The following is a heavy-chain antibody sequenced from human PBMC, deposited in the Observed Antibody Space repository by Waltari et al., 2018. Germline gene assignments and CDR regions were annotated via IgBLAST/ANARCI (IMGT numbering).Heavy chain of an antibody. J-gene: IGHJ6*02. V-gene: IGHV3-72*01. Sequence: EVQLVESGGGLVQPGGSLRLSCAASGFTFSDHYMDWVRQAPGKGLEWVGRTRNKANSYTTEYAASVKGRCTISRDDSKNSLYLQMNSLKTEDTAVYYCARGSSSGSYYYYYGMDVWGQGTTVTVSS. CDR2: TRNKANSYTT. CDR1: GFTFSDHY. CDR3: ARGSSSGSYYYYYGMDV. D-gene: IGHD3-22*01.